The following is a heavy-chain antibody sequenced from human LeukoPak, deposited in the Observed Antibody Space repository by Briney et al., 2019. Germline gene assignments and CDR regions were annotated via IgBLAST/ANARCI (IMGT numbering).Heavy chain of an antibody. D-gene: IGHD4-17*01. CDR2: INHSGST. CDR3: ATSAPHDYGDYWAPSYYYYYMDV. J-gene: IGHJ6*03. CDR1: GGFFSGYY. Sequence: ASETLSLTCAVYGGFFSGYYWSWIRQPPGKGLEWIGEINHSGSTNYNPSLKSRVTISVDTSKNQFSLKLSSVTAADTAVYYCATSAPHDYGDYWAPSYYYYYMDVWGKGTTVTVSS. V-gene: IGHV4-34*01.